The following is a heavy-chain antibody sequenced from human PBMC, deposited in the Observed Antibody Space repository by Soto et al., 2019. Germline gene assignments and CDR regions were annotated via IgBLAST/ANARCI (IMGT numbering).Heavy chain of an antibody. J-gene: IGHJ4*02. CDR2: IIPIFGTA. Sequence: QVQLVQSGAEVKKPGSSVKVSCKASGDTFSSYAISWVRQAPGHGLEWMGGIIPIFGTANYAQKFQGRVTITVDESTSTAYMELSSLRSEDTAVYYCARDRYCSGGSCYSDYYDYWGQGTLVTVSS. CDR1: GDTFSSYA. CDR3: ARDRYCSGGSCYSDYYDY. D-gene: IGHD2-15*01. V-gene: IGHV1-69*01.